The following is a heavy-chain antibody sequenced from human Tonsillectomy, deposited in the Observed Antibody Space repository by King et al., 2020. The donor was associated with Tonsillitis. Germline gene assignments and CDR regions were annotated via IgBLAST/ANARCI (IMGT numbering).Heavy chain of an antibody. Sequence: VQLVESGGGLVKPGGSLRVSCEASGFTFSDYYMSWIRQAPGKGLEWISVINPSGTNTNYLDSVRGRFTISRDNAKNSMFLQMNSLRAEDTGVYYCGREYWGAFDIWGQGTVVTVSS. J-gene: IGHJ3*02. CDR2: INPSGTNT. CDR3: GREYWGAFDI. CDR1: GFTFSDYY. D-gene: IGHD2-8*02. V-gene: IGHV3-11*06.